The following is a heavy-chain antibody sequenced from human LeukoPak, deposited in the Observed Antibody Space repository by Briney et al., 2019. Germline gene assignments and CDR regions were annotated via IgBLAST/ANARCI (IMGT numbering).Heavy chain of an antibody. J-gene: IGHJ5*02. CDR1: GYTFTGYY. V-gene: IGHV1-2*02. CDR3: AREDSSGWYPNWFDP. CDR2: INPNSGGT. Sequence: ASVKVSCKASGYTFTGYYMHWVRQAPGQGLEWMGWINPNSGGTNYAQKLQGRVTMTTDTSTSTAYMELRSLRSDDTAVYYCAREDSSGWYPNWFDPWGQGTLVTVSS. D-gene: IGHD6-19*01.